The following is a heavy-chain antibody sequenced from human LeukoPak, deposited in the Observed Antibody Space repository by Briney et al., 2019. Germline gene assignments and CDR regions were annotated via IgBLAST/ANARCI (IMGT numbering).Heavy chain of an antibody. CDR2: LYSGSDT. Sequence: GGSLGLSCAASGFTVASKYMNWVRQAPGKGLEWVSILYSGSDTYYSDSVMGRFTISRDNSRNTLFLQMDSLRVEDTAVYYCARVGDHYHWNFDLWGRGTLVTVSS. V-gene: IGHV3-53*01. J-gene: IGHJ2*01. CDR3: ARVGDHYHWNFDL. D-gene: IGHD3-10*01. CDR1: GFTVASKY.